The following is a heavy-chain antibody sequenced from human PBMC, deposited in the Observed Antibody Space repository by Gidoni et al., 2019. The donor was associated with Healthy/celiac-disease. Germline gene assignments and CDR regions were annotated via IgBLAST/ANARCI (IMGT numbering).Heavy chain of an antibody. J-gene: IGHJ6*02. Sequence: QVQLQESGPGLVKPSETLSLTCTVSGGSISRYYWSWIRQPPGKGLEWIGYIYYSGRTNYNPSLKSRVTISVDTSKNQFSLKLNSVTAADTAVYYCGAQTGTPNIDAYGLDVWGQGTTVTVSS. CDR3: GAQTGTPNIDAYGLDV. CDR2: IYYSGRT. CDR1: GGSISRYY. V-gene: IGHV4-59*01. D-gene: IGHD1-1*01.